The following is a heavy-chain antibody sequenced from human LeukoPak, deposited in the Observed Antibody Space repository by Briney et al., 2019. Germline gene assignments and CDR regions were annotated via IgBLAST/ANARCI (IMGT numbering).Heavy chain of an antibody. V-gene: IGHV4-34*01. CDR2: INHSGST. CDR1: GGSFSGYY. Sequence: PSETLSLTCAVYGGSFSGYYWSWIRQPPGKGLEWIGEINHSGSTNYNPSLKSRVTISVDTSKNQFSLKLSSVTAADTAVYYCARGRMVRGVTRGPLYYWGQGTLVTVSS. CDR3: ARGRMVRGVTRGPLYY. J-gene: IGHJ4*02. D-gene: IGHD3-10*01.